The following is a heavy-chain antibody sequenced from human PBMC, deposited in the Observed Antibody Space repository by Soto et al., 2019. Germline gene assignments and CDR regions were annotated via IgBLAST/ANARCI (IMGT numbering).Heavy chain of an antibody. CDR3: ARVPSRTRSTTCPI. D-gene: IGHD2-2*01. V-gene: IGHV4-4*02. Sequence: QVQLQESGPGLVKPSGTLSLTCAVSSGSISSSNWWSWVRQPAGKGREWIGEIYHSGSTNYNPSLKSRVTMSVDKSKDQFSLKLSSVTAADTAVYYCARVPSRTRSTTCPIWGQGTMVTVSS. CDR1: SGSISSSNW. CDR2: IYHSGST. J-gene: IGHJ3*02.